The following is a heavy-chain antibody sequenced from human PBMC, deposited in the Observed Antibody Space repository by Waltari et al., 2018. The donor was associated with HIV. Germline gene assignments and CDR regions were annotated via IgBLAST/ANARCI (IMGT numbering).Heavy chain of an antibody. CDR3: AKDKDLWGTYRGFYMDG. CDR2: ISWNSNYI. J-gene: IGHJ6*03. CDR1: GFNFDAHP. Sequence: EVQLVESGGGLVQPGRSLRLSCVASGFNFDAHPMPWVRQVPEKGLEWVSGISWNSNYIGYADSVKGRFTISRDNAKNSLYLQMNSLRAEDTAFYYCAKDKDLWGTYRGFYMDGWGKGTTVIVSS. D-gene: IGHD3-16*02. V-gene: IGHV3-9*01.